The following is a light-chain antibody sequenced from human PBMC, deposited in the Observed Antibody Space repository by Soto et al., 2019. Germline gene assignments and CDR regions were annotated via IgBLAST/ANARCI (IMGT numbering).Light chain of an antibody. V-gene: IGKV3D-11*01. CDR3: QQRSSWPWT. CDR1: QGIGDT. J-gene: IGKJ5*01. Sequence: EVVMTQSPATLSVSPGEGVTLSCRANQGIGDTLAWYQHKPGQTPRLLMYDVSNRATGIPASFSGSGSGTDFTLTITSIEPEDFAVYYCQQRSSWPWTFGQGTRMEIK. CDR2: DVS.